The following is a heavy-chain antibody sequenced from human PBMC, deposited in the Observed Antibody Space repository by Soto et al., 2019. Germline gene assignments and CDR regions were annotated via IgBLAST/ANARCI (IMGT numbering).Heavy chain of an antibody. CDR3: ASGPPGAAKAYYYGMDV. J-gene: IGHJ6*02. CDR1: GFTVSSNY. D-gene: IGHD6-25*01. V-gene: IGHV3-53*02. Sequence: EVQLVETGGGLIQPGGSLRLSCAASGFTVSSNYMSWVRQAPGKGLEWVSVIYSGGSTYYADSVNGRFTISRDNSKNTLYLQMNSLRAEDTAVYYCASGPPGAAKAYYYGMDVWGQGTTVTVSS. CDR2: IYSGGST.